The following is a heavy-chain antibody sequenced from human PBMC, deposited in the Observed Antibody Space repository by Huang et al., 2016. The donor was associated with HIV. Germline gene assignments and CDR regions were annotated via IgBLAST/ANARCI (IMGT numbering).Heavy chain of an antibody. CDR2: MNRKSGNV. D-gene: IGHD3-10*01. J-gene: IGHJ3*01. CDR3: ARGFGINYNHEAFDV. Sequence: QIQLAQSGAEVKKPGASVKVSCKASGYTFTNYDINWVRQASGQGLEWMCWMNRKSGNVCYTKKFQGRVAILRNSSINTSYLEVTSLTSEDTAVYYCARGFGINYNHEAFDVWGQGTMVTVSS. CDR1: GYTFTNYD. V-gene: IGHV1-8*01.